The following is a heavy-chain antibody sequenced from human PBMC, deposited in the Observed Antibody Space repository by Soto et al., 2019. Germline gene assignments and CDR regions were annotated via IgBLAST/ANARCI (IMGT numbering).Heavy chain of an antibody. V-gene: IGHV3-23*01. D-gene: IGHD3-10*01. Sequence: EVQLLESGGGLVQPGGSLRLSCAASGFTFNNYAMTWVRQAPGKGLEWVSAISRGGDTTSYADSVKGRFTVSRDGSKNTVYLQMSSLRAEDTALYYCAKGRGGSGSLTPRVDFWGQGTLVTVSS. CDR2: ISRGGDTT. CDR1: GFTFNNYA. CDR3: AKGRGGSGSLTPRVDF. J-gene: IGHJ4*02.